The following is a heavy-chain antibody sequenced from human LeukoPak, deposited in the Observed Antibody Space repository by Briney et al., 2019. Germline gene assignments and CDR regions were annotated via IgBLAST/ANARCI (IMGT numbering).Heavy chain of an antibody. Sequence: VASVKVSCKTSGYXXSXXXXGXGXXXXXPXXGXEXXAWNXPHNSNTNHAQKLQFRITVTKDTSTTTAYMELRSLRADDTAVYYCTRDRNRSGSQNYWGQGTLVTVSS. CDR1: GYXXSXXX. V-gene: IGHV1-18*01. CDR2: NXPHNSNT. J-gene: IGHJ4*02. D-gene: IGHD1-26*01. CDR3: TRDRNRSGSQNY.